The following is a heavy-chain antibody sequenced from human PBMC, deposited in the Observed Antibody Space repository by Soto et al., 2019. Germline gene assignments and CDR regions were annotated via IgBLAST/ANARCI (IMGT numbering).Heavy chain of an antibody. CDR2: INAGNGNT. J-gene: IGHJ5*02. V-gene: IGHV1-3*01. CDR1: GYTFTSYA. CDR3: ARGDIVATIFWFDP. Sequence: GASVKVSCKASGYTFTSYAMHRVRQAPGQRLEWMGWINAGNGNTKYSQKFQGRVTITRDTSASTAYMELSSLRSEDTAVYYCARGDIVATIFWFDPWGQGTLVTVSS. D-gene: IGHD5-12*01.